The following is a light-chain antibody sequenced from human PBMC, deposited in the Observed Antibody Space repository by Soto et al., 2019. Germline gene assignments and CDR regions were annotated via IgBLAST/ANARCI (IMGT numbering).Light chain of an antibody. V-gene: IGKV3-15*01. CDR3: QQYGSSGT. Sequence: EIVMTHSPGTLSVSPWEIATLSCRASQSVSRNLAWYQQRPGQAPRLLISGTSTRATGIAARFSGSGSGREFTLTISSLQSEDSAVYYCQQYGSSGTFGQGTKVDIK. J-gene: IGKJ1*01. CDR1: QSVSRN. CDR2: GTS.